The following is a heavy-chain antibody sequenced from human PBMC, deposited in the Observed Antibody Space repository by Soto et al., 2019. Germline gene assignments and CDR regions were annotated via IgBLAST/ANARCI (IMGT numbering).Heavy chain of an antibody. CDR1: GFTFGSYW. V-gene: IGHV3-7*05. CDR3: ARELGAPDL. J-gene: IGHJ5*02. D-gene: IGHD1-26*01. CDR2: INQDGADR. Sequence: GGSLRLSCAASGFTFGSYWMTWFRQAPGKGLEWVANINQDGADRKYVDSVKGRFTISRNSAENSLFLQMDSLRAEDTAVYYCARELGAPDLWGQGTLVTVSS.